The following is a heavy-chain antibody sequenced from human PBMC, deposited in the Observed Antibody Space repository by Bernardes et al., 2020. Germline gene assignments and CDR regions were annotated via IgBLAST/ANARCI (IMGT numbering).Heavy chain of an antibody. CDR2: INWNGGST. CDR3: ARDEYCSSTSCYSLGWFDP. Sequence: VGSLRLSCAASGFTFDDYGMSWVRQAPGKGLEWVSGINWNGGSTGYADSVKGRFTISRDNAKNSLYLQMNSLRAEDTALYHCARDEYCSSTSCYSLGWFDPWGQGTLVTVSS. CDR1: GFTFDDYG. J-gene: IGHJ5*02. V-gene: IGHV3-20*01. D-gene: IGHD2-2*01.